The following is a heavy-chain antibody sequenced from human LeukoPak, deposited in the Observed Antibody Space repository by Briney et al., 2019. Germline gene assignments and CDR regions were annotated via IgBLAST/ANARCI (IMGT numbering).Heavy chain of an antibody. D-gene: IGHD4-23*01. J-gene: IGHJ4*02. CDR1: GFTFSSYA. Sequence: GGSLGLSCAASGFTFSSYAMSWVRQAPGKGLEWVSAISGSGGSTYYADSVKGRFTISRDNSKNTLYLQMNSLRAEDTAVYYCAKSSYGGTPRPDFDYWGQGTLVTVSS. V-gene: IGHV3-23*01. CDR2: ISGSGGST. CDR3: AKSSYGGTPRPDFDY.